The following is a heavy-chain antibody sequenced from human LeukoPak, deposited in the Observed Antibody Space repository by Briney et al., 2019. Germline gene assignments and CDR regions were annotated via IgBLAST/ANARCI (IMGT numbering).Heavy chain of an antibody. V-gene: IGHV1-18*01. Sequence: GASVKVSCKASGYTFSSYGISWVRQAPGQGLEWMGWISGDNGNTNYAQKLQGRVTMTTDTSTSTAYMELRSLRSDDTAVYFCASNGYCSGGSCYPYYYAMDVWGQGTTVTVSS. D-gene: IGHD2-15*01. CDR1: GYTFSSYG. CDR2: ISGDNGNT. J-gene: IGHJ6*02. CDR3: ASNGYCSGGSCYPYYYAMDV.